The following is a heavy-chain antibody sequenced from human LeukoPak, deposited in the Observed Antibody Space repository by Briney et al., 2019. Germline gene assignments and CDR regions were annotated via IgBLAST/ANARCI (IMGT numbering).Heavy chain of an antibody. D-gene: IGHD4/OR15-4a*01. V-gene: IGHV3-64*01. CDR2: ISSNGGST. CDR1: GFTFSSYA. J-gene: IGHJ3*02. Sequence: GGSLRLSCAASGFTFSSYAMHWVRQAPGKGLEYVSAISSNGGSTYYANSVKGRFTISRDNSKNTLYLQMGSLRAEDMAVYYCARAAVRTNAFDIWGQGTMVTVSS. CDR3: ARAAVRTNAFDI.